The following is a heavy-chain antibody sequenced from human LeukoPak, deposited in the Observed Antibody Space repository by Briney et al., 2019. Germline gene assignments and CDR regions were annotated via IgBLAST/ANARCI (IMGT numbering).Heavy chain of an antibody. D-gene: IGHD2-2*01. CDR3: ASDYCSSTSCLFDY. CDR2: INPNSGDT. V-gene: IGHV1-2*06. CDR1: GYTFTGYH. J-gene: IGHJ4*02. Sequence: ASVKVSCKASGYTFTGYHVHWVRRAPGQGLEWMGRINPNSGDTNYAQKFQGRVTMTRDTSISTAYMELSRLRSDDTAVYYCASDYCSSTSCLFDYWGQGALVTVSS.